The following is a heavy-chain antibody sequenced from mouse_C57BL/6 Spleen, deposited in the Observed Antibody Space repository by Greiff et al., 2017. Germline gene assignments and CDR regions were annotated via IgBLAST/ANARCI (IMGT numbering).Heavy chain of an antibody. CDR3: ARSSDYAFDY. CDR2: IYPGSGNT. V-gene: IGHV1-76*01. J-gene: IGHJ2*01. Sequence: QVQLQQSGAELVRPGASVKLSCKASGYTFTDYYINWVKQRPGQGLEWIARIYPGSGNTYYNEKFKGKATLTAEKSSSTAYMQLSSLTSEDSAVYFCARSSDYAFDYWGQGTTLTVSS. D-gene: IGHD2-4*01. CDR1: GYTFTDYY.